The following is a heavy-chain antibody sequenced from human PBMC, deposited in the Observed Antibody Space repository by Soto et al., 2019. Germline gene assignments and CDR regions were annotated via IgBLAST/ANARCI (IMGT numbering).Heavy chain of an antibody. CDR2: IDPSDSDS. D-gene: IGHD5-18*01. J-gene: IGHJ4*02. CDR3: ARPRGYIYGHWAFDY. Sequence: GESLKISCKGSGYNSTSYRISWVRQMPGKGLEWMGRIDPSDSDSNYSPSFQGHATISADKSISTAYLQWSSLKASDTAMYYCARPRGYIYGHWAFDYWGQGTLVTVSS. CDR1: GYNSTSYR. V-gene: IGHV5-10-1*01.